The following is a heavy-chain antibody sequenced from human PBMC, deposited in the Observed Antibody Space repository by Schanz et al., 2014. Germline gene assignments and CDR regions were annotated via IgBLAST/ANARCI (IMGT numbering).Heavy chain of an antibody. CDR2: INAGTGNT. Sequence: QVQLVQSGAEGKKPGASVKVSCKASGYTFTSDSMHWVRQAPGQRLEWMGWINAGTGNTEYSQKFQGRVTITRDTLASTAYMEVSSLRSEDTAVYYCARSGSSNWYFFDYWGQGTLVTVSS. V-gene: IGHV1-3*01. CDR3: ARSGSSNWYFFDY. J-gene: IGHJ4*02. CDR1: GYTFTSDS. D-gene: IGHD6-13*01.